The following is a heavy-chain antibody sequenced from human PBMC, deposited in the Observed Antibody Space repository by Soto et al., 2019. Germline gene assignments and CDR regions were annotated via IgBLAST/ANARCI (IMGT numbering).Heavy chain of an antibody. CDR3: AREGLDFWSGPPRGWFDP. V-gene: IGHV4-30-4*01. Sequence: SETLSLTCTVSGGPFSHGAYYWSWIRQPPGKGLEWIGYIYYSGSTYYNPSLKSRVTISVDTSKNQFSLKLSSVTAADTAVYYCAREGLDFWSGPPRGWFDPWGQGTLVTVSS. CDR2: IYYSGST. D-gene: IGHD3-3*01. J-gene: IGHJ5*02. CDR1: GGPFSHGAYY.